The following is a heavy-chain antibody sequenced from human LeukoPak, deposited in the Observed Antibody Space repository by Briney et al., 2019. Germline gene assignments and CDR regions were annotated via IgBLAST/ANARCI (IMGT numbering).Heavy chain of an antibody. V-gene: IGHV4-59*08. D-gene: IGHD3-10*01. J-gene: IGHJ4*02. Sequence: PSETLSLTCTVSGGSISSYYWSWIRQPPGKGLEWIGYIYYSGSTSYNPSLKSRITISVDTSKNQFSLKVSSVTAADTAVYYCASNYYGSGSLDYWGQGNLVTVSS. CDR1: GGSISSYY. CDR2: IYYSGST. CDR3: ASNYYGSGSLDY.